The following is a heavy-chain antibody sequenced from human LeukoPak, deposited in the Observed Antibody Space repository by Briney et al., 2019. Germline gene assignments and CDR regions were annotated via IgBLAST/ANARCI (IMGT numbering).Heavy chain of an antibody. V-gene: IGHV1-8*03. CDR1: GYTFTSYD. J-gene: IGHJ5*02. CDR3: ARGVTTVTTWASWVWLWRPAGEYWFDP. D-gene: IGHD4-11*01. CDR2: MNPNSGNT. Sequence: AASVKVSCKASGYTFTSYDINWVRQATGQGLEWMGWMNPNSGNTGYAQKFQGRVTITRNTSISTAYMELSSLRSEDTAVYYCARGVTTVTTWASWVWLWRPAGEYWFDPWGQGTLVTVSS.